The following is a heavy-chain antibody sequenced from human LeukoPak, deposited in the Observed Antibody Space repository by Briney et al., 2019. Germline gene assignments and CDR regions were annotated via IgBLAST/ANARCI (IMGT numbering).Heavy chain of an antibody. CDR1: GGSISSYY. CDR3: ARGGYSYDQPFDY. V-gene: IGHV4-4*07. J-gene: IGHJ4*02. D-gene: IGHD5-18*01. CDR2: IYTSGST. Sequence: PSETLSLTCTASGGSISSYYWSWIRRPAGKGLEWIGRIYTSGSTNYNPSLKSRVTISVDTSKNQFSLKLSSVTAADTAVYYCARGGYSYDQPFDYWGQGTLVTVSS.